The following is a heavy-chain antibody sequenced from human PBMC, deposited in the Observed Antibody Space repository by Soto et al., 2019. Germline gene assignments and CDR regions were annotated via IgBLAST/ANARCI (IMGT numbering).Heavy chain of an antibody. CDR2: ISSSSSTI. D-gene: IGHD2-2*01. Sequence: GGSLRLSCAASGFTFSSYSMNWVRQAPGKGLEWVSYISSSSSTIYYADSVMGRFTISRDNAKNSLYLQMNSLGDEDTAVYYCATDGVGVVPGDVFDIWGQGTMVTVSS. J-gene: IGHJ3*02. CDR3: ATDGVGVVPGDVFDI. CDR1: GFTFSSYS. V-gene: IGHV3-48*02.